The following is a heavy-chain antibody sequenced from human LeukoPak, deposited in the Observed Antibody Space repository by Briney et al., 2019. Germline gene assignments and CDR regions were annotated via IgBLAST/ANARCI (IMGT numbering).Heavy chain of an antibody. Sequence: PGGSLRLSCAASGFTFSSYAMSWVRQAPGKGLEWVSAISGSGGSTYYADSVKGRFTISRDNSKNTLYLQMNSLRAEDTAVYYCAKGRDLTGYFNLFDYWGQGTLVTVSS. CDR2: ISGSGGST. J-gene: IGHJ4*02. V-gene: IGHV3-23*01. CDR1: GFTFSSYA. CDR3: AKGRDLTGYFNLFDY. D-gene: IGHD3-9*01.